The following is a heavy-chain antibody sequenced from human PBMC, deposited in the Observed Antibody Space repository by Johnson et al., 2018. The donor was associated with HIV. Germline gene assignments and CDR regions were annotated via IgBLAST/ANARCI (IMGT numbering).Heavy chain of an antibody. CDR1: GFTVSSNY. Sequence: VQLVESGGGLIQPGGSLRLSCAASGFTVSSNYMSWVRQAPGKGLEWVAAISSSGGSTYYADSVKGRFIISRAKSRNTLYLQMDSLRAEDTAVYYCARDKGYYGSGTDAFDIWGQGTLVTVSS. V-gene: IGHV3-66*03. J-gene: IGHJ3*02. D-gene: IGHD3-10*01. CDR2: SSSGGST. CDR3: ARDKGYYGSGTDAFDI.